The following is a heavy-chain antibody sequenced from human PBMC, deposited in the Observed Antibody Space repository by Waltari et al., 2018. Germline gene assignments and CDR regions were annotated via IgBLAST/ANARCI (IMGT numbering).Heavy chain of an antibody. CDR2: VWYDGSNDGSNT. D-gene: IGHD6-13*01. CDR3: ARDRGRSWFLDY. Sequence: QEQLMESGGGVVQPGRSLRLSCAASGFIFSNYGMQWVRQAPGKGLGWLAVVWYDGSNDGSNTYYADSVKGRFTISRDDSRNTLYLQMNSLRAEDTAVYYCARDRGRSWFLDYWGQGTLVTVSS. J-gene: IGHJ4*02. CDR1: GFIFSNYG. V-gene: IGHV3-33*01.